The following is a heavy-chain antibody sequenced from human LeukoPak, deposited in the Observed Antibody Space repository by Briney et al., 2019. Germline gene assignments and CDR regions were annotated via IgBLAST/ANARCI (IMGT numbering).Heavy chain of an antibody. J-gene: IGHJ6*04. CDR2: IISVFGTA. CDR3: ARVGYSSGWGKYYYYYGMDV. Sequence: ASVKVSCKASGGTFSSYAISWVRQAPGQGLEWMGGIISVFGTANYAQKFQGRVTITADKSTSTAYMELSSLRSEDTAVYYCARVGYSSGWGKYYYYYGMDVWGKGTTVTVSS. D-gene: IGHD6-19*01. V-gene: IGHV1-69*06. CDR1: GGTFSSYA.